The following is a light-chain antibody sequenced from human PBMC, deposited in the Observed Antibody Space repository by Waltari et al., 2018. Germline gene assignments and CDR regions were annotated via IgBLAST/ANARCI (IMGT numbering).Light chain of an antibody. CDR3: QQYNSWPPIT. CDR1: QSVGNN. J-gene: IGKJ4*01. V-gene: IGKV3-15*01. Sequence: EIVMTQSPATLSVSPGERATLSCRASQSVGNNLAWYRQKPGQAPRLLIYGASTRATGIPARFSGSGAGTEFTLTISSLESEDFAVYYCQQYNSWPPITFGGGTKVEIK. CDR2: GAS.